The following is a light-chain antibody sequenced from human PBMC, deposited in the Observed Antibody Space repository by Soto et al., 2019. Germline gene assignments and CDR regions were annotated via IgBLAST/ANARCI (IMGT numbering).Light chain of an antibody. Sequence: EIVLTQSPGTLSLSPGERASLSCRASQSVSSNYLAWYQQKSGQAPSLLIYDVSRRATGIPDRFSGSGSGTDFTLTISRLEPEDFAVYYCQQYGSSGTFGQGTKVDI. CDR1: QSVSSNY. CDR2: DVS. CDR3: QQYGSSGT. V-gene: IGKV3-20*01. J-gene: IGKJ1*01.